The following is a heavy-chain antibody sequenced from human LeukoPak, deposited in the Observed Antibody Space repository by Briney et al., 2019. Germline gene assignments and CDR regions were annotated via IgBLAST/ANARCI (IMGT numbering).Heavy chain of an antibody. Sequence: ASVKVSFKASGYTFTISGISHVRQAPGQGLEWMGWISAYNGNTNYAQKLQGRVTMTTDTSTSTAYMELRSLRPDDTAVYYCARGRRHLRRQVYWYCPWGQGTLVTVSS. D-gene: IGHD3-16*01. CDR2: ISAYNGNT. CDR1: GYTFTISG. V-gene: IGHV1-18*01. CDR3: ARGRRHLRRQVYWYCP. J-gene: IGHJ5*02.